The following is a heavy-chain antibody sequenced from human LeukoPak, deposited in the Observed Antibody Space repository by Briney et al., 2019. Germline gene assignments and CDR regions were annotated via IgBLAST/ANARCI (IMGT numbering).Heavy chain of an antibody. V-gene: IGHV3-30-3*01. CDR2: ISYDGSNK. CDR3: ARGQAWVGYFDY. Sequence: GGSLGLSCAASGFTFSSYAMHWVRQAPGKGLEWVAVISYDGSNKYYADSVKGRFTISRDNSKNTLYLQMNSLRAEDTAVYYCARGQAWVGYFDYWGQGTLVTVSS. CDR1: GFTFSSYA. J-gene: IGHJ4*02. D-gene: IGHD7-27*01.